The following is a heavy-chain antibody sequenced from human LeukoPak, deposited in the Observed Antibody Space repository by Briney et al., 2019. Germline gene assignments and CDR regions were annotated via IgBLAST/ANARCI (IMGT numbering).Heavy chain of an antibody. CDR1: GFTFSSYG. V-gene: IGHV3-30*18. CDR2: ISYDGSNK. CDR3: AKEKDSGSAFSYYYYYGMDV. Sequence: PGGSLRLSCAASGFTFSSYGMHWVRQAPGKGLEWVAVISYDGSNKYYADSVKGRFTISTDNSRNTLYLQMNSLRGEDTAVYYCAKEKDSGSAFSYYYYYGMDVWGQGTTVTVSS. J-gene: IGHJ6*02. D-gene: IGHD3-10*01.